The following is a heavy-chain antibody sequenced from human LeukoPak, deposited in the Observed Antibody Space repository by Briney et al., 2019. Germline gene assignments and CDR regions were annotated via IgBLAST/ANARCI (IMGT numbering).Heavy chain of an antibody. D-gene: IGHD2-2*02. CDR3: ATLNCSTSCYTTNYYYYYMDV. Sequence: GESLKISCKGSGYSFTSYWIGWVRQMPGKGLEWMGIIYPGDSDTRYSPSFQGQVTISADKSISTAYLQWSSLKASDTAMYYCATLNCSTSCYTTNYYYYYMDVWAKGPRSPSP. CDR1: GYSFTSYW. CDR2: IYPGDSDT. J-gene: IGHJ6*03. V-gene: IGHV5-51*01.